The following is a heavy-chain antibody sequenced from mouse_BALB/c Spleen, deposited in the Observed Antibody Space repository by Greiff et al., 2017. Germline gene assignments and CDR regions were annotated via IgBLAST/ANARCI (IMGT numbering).Heavy chain of an antibody. CDR3: ARDGYYYGSSYNFDV. Sequence: EVQLVESGGGLVQPGGSLKLSCAASGFTFSSYGMSWVRQTPDKRLELVATINSNGGSTYYPDSVKGRFTISRDNAKNTLYLQMSSLKSEDTAMYYCARDGYYYGSSYNFDVWGAGTTVTVSS. CDR1: GFTFSSYG. CDR2: INSNGGST. J-gene: IGHJ1*01. D-gene: IGHD1-1*01. V-gene: IGHV5-6-3*01.